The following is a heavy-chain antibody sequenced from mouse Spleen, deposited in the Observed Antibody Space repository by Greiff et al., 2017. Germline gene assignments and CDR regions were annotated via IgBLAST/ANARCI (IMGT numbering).Heavy chain of an antibody. CDR2: ISYDGSN. Sequence: EVQVEESGPGLVKPSQSLSLTCSVTGYSITSGDYWNWIRQFPGNKLEWMGYISYDGSNNYNPTLKNRTSITRDTSTNQFFLKLSSVTTEDTATYYCARSYGYGEYVDVWGAGTTVTVSS. J-gene: IGHJ1*01. V-gene: IGHV3-6*01. CDR3: ARSYGYGEYVDV. D-gene: IGHD2-2*01. CDR1: GYSITSGDY.